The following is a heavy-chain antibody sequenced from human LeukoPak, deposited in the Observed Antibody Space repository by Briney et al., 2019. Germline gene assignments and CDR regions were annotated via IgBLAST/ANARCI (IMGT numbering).Heavy chain of an antibody. CDR2: INTSGGST. Sequence: GASVKVSCKPSGYTFTTYYMHWVRQAPGQGLEWMGIINTSGGSTTYAQKFQGRVTMTRDTPTSTVYMDLSSLRSEDTAVYYCARAYYYGMGVWGQGTTVTVSS. V-gene: IGHV1-46*01. J-gene: IGHJ6*02. CDR3: ARAYYYGMGV. CDR1: GYTFTTYY.